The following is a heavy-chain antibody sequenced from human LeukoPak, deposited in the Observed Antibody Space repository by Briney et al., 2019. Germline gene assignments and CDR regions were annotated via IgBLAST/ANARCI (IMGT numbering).Heavy chain of an antibody. D-gene: IGHD2-8*02. Sequence: GGSLRLSCAASGFSFNTFSMNWVRQAPGKGLEWVSSITNTDTFRYYADSVKGRFTISRDNAKNALFLQMDSLRADDTAVYYCARGGWWGDFDYWGQGTLITVSS. J-gene: IGHJ4*02. V-gene: IGHV3-21*01. CDR2: ITNTDTFR. CDR1: GFSFNTFS. CDR3: ARGGWWGDFDY.